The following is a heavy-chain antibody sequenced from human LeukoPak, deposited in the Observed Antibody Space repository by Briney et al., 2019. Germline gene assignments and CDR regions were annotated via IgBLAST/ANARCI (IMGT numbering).Heavy chain of an antibody. V-gene: IGHV3-11*06. CDR2: ISSSSSYT. Sequence: GGSLRLSCAASGFTFSDYYMSWMRQAPGKGLEGVSYISSSSSYTNYADSVKGRFTISRDNAKNSLYLQMNSLRAEDTAVYYCARARAHLLNLDYWGQGTLVTVSS. D-gene: IGHD2-2*01. J-gene: IGHJ4*02. CDR1: GFTFSDYY. CDR3: ARARAHLLNLDY.